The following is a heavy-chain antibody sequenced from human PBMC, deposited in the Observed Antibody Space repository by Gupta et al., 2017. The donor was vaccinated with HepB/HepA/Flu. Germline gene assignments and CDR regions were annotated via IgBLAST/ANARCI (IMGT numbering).Heavy chain of an antibody. CDR1: GGSFSGYY. V-gene: IGHV4-34*01. CDR2: IHPSGSA. J-gene: IGHJ4*02. CDR3: TAGLDQFKVGY. D-gene: IGHD1-26*01. Sequence: QVQLHQWGAGLLKPSETLSLTCSVIGGSFSGYYRAWVRQPPGKGLEWIGEIHPSGSAHYNPSLGSRVTVSGDMSNNQLTLHLNSVTAADTAIYYCTAGLDQFKVGYWGQGTQGTVSS.